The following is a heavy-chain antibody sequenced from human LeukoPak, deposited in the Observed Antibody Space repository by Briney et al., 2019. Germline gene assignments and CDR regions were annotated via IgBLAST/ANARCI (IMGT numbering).Heavy chain of an antibody. V-gene: IGHV1-18*01. D-gene: IGHD6-13*01. CDR3: ARAEHLSSWYGY. J-gene: IGHJ4*02. Sequence: ASVKVSCKASGYTFTSYGISWVRQAPGQGLEWMGWISAYNGNTNYAQKLQGRVTMTTDTSTRTAYMELRGLRSDDTAVYYCARAEHLSSWYGYWGQGTLVTASS. CDR1: GYTFTSYG. CDR2: ISAYNGNT.